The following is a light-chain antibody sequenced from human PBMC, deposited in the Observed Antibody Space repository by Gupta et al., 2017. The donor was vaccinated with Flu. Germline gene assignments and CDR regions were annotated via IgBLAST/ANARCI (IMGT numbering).Light chain of an antibody. J-gene: IGLJ3*02. CDR2: RSN. CDR1: SSNIGNNY. V-gene: IGLV1-47*01. CDR3: AAWDDSLSGWL. Sequence: QSLLTQPPSVSGTPGQGVTISCSGGSSNIGNNYVYWYHQVPGTAPKLLIHRSNQRPSGVPDRFFGSKSGTSASLAISGLRSEDEADFYCAAWDDSLSGWLFGGGTKLTVL.